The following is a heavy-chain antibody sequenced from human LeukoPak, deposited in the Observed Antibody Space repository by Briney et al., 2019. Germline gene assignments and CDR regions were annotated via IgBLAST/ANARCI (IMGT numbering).Heavy chain of an antibody. V-gene: IGHV4-34*01. CDR2: IYHSGTT. D-gene: IGHD2-8*01. J-gene: IGHJ6*03. Sequence: SETLSLTCAVYGGSFSSYYWSWIRQPPGKGLEWIGSIYHSGTTYYNPSLKSRVTISVDKSKNQFSLKLSSVTAADTAVYYCASSYCSNGVCYEGYYYYMDVWGKGTTVTVSS. CDR1: GGSFSSYY. CDR3: ASSYCSNGVCYEGYYYYMDV.